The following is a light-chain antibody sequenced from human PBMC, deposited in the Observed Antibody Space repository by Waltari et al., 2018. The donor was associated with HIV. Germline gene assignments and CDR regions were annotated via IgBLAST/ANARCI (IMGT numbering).Light chain of an antibody. J-gene: IGLJ2*01. CDR2: RNN. Sequence: QSVLTQSPSASGTPGQRVTISCSVSSSHIGSNYVYWYQQLPGTAPKLLLYRNNQRPSGVPDRFSGSKSGTSASLAISGLRSEDEAHYYCATWTDSLSGVVFGGGTKLRVL. CDR1: SSHIGSNY. V-gene: IGLV1-47*01. CDR3: ATWTDSLSGVV.